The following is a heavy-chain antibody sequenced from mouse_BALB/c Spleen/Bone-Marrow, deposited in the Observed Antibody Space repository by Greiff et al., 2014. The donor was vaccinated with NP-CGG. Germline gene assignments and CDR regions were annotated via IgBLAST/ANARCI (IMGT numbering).Heavy chain of an antibody. J-gene: IGHJ4*01. D-gene: IGHD3-1*01. V-gene: IGHV1-80*01. CDR1: GYAFSSYW. CDR2: IYPGDGDT. CDR3: ARNSGAMDY. Sequence: QVQLKESGAELVRPGSSVKISCKASGYAFSSYWMNWVKRRPGQGPEWIGQIYPGDGDTNYNGKFKGKATLTADKSSSTAYMQLSSLTSEDSAVYFCARNSGAMDYWGQGTSVTVSS.